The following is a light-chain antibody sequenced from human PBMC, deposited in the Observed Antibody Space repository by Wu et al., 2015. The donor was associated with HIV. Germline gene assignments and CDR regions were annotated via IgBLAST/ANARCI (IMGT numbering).Light chain of an antibody. CDR2: DAS. CDR3: QQRSKWPRT. CDR1: QSVSSY. Sequence: EIVLTQSPATLSLSPGERATLSCRASQSVSSYLAWYQQKPGQAPRLLIYDASNRATGIPARFSGSGSGTDFTLTINSLEPEDFAVYYCQQRSKWPRTFGQGTKGG. V-gene: IGKV3-11*01. J-gene: IGKJ1*01.